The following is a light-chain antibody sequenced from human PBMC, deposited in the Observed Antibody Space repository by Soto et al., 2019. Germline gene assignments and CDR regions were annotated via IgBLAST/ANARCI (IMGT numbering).Light chain of an antibody. J-gene: IGLJ1*01. Sequence: QSVLTQPPSVSEAPRQRVTISCSGSSSNIGNKAVNWYQQLPGKAPKLLIYYDDLLPSGVSDRFSGSKSGTSASLAISGLQSEDEADYYCAAWDDSLNVYVFGTGTKLTVL. CDR3: AAWDDSLNVYV. CDR2: YDD. CDR1: SSNIGNKA. V-gene: IGLV1-36*01.